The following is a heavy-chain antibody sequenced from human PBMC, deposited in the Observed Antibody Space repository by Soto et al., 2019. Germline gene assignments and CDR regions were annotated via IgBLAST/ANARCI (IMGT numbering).Heavy chain of an antibody. CDR1: GGIFSHYA. Sequence: QVPLVQSGAEVKRPGSSVKVSCKASGGIFSHYAISWVRQAPGHGLEWMGGIIPMFLTPNYVHQFHGRVTITADGSPGPTYMEQTTLTFQDTGVYYCARSTEYSGSWDFGDWGHGTLVTVSS. CDR2: IIPMFLTP. D-gene: IGHD6-13*01. J-gene: IGHJ4*01. V-gene: IGHV1-69*01. CDR3: ARSTEYSGSWDFGD.